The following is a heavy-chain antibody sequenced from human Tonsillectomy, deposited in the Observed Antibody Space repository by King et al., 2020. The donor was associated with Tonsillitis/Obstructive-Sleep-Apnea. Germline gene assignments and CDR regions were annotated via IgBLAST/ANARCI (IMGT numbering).Heavy chain of an antibody. D-gene: IGHD2-8*01. V-gene: IGHV7-4-1*02. CDR3: AREEGLYLDY. Sequence: QLVHSGSELKKPGASVKGFCKASRYTFTTYALNWLRHDPGQGLEWMVRINTHTGNPTYAQGFTGRFVFPLDTSVSTAFLQLSSLKTEDTAMYYCAREEGLYLDYWGQGTLVTVSS. J-gene: IGHJ4*02. CDR1: RYTFTTYA. CDR2: INTHTGNP.